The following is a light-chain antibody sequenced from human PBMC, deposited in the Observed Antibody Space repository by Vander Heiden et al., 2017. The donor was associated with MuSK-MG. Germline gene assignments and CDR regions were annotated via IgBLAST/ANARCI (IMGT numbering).Light chain of an antibody. V-gene: IGLV1-40*01. CDR2: GKN. J-gene: IGLJ2*01. CDR3: PYYDSSLMI. CDR1: SSNIGAGYD. Sequence: QSVLTQPPSVSGAPGQRVTISCTGSSSNIGAGYDVHWYQQLPGTAPKLLIYGKNNRPSGVPDRFSASKSGTSASLAITGLQAEDESYYYCPYYDSSLMIFGGGTKLTVL.